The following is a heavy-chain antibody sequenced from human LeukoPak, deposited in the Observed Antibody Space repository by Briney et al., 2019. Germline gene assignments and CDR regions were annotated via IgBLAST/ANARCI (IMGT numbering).Heavy chain of an antibody. CDR3: ARRTTVTIPFGY. CDR1: GGSVSHSNW. J-gene: IGHJ4*02. Sequence: PSGTLSLTCAVSGGSVSHSNWWTWVRQSPGKGLEWIGEVHPSEGTNYNPSLKSRVTISLDKSKNQFSLELNSVTAADTAVYYCARRTTVTIPFGYWGQGTLVTVSS. D-gene: IGHD4-11*01. CDR2: VHPSEGT. V-gene: IGHV4-4*02.